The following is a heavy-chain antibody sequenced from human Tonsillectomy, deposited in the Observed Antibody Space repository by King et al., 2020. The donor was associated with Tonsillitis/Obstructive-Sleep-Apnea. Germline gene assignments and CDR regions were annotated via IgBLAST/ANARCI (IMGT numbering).Heavy chain of an antibody. CDR1: GFTFSSCV. D-gene: IGHD3/OR15-3a*01. J-gene: IGHJ3*01. V-gene: IGHV3-64D*06. CDR2: ISSNGDST. Sequence: VQLVESGGGLVQPGGSLRVSCSASGFTFSSCVMHWVRQAPGKGLEHVSGISSNGDSTYYADSVKGRFTIPRDNSKNTLHIQMSSLRAEDTAVYYCVKDLQGLGSFDFWGQGTMVTVAS. CDR3: VKDLQGLGSFDF.